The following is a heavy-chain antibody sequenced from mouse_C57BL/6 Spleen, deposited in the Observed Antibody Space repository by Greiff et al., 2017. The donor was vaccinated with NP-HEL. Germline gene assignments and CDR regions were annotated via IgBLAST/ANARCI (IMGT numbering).Heavy chain of an antibody. V-gene: IGHV1-69*01. CDR2: IDPSDSYT. D-gene: IGHD2-12*01. CDR1: GYTFTSYW. Sequence: VQLKQPGAELVMPGASVKLSCKASGYTFTSYWMHWVKQRPGQGLEWIGEIDPSDSYTNYNQKFKGKFTLTVDKSPSTAYMQLSSLTSEDSAVYYCARTTVDAMDYWGQGTSVTVSS. J-gene: IGHJ4*01. CDR3: ARTTVDAMDY.